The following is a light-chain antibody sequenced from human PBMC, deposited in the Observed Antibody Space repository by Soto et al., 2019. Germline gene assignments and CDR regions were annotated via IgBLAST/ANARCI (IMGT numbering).Light chain of an antibody. CDR1: SSDVGGYNY. J-gene: IGLJ1*01. Sequence: QSVLTQPASVSGSPGQSITLSCTGTSSDVGGYNYVSWYQQHPGKAPKLMIYDVSNRPSGVSNRFSGSKSGNTASLTISGLQAEDEADYYCSSYTSSTSAVFGTGTKLTVL. CDR3: SSYTSSTSAV. CDR2: DVS. V-gene: IGLV2-14*01.